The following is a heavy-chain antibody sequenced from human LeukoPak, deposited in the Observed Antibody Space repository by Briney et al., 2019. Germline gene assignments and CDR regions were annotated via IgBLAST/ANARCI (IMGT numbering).Heavy chain of an antibody. CDR2: IHYTGNT. J-gene: IGHJ4*02. V-gene: IGHV4-59*01. CDR3: AFASGIAPEVDS. Sequence: PSETLSLTCTVSGGSISSFYWNWIRQPPGKALEWIGHIHYTGNTNYNPSLKSRVTISVDTSKNQFSLYVSYVTATHRDGYYCAFASGIAPEVDSWGEGTLDTVSS. CDR1: GGSISSFY. D-gene: IGHD6-25*01.